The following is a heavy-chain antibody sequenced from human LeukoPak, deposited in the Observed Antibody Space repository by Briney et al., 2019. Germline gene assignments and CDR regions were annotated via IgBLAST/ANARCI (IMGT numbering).Heavy chain of an antibody. CDR1: GGSFSGYY. CDR2: IYYSGST. Sequence: SETLSLTCAVYGGSFSGYYWSWIRQHPGKGLGWIGYIYYSGSTYYNPSLKSRVTISVDTSKNQFSLKLSSVTAADTAVYYCARARWVTMVRGVPLYYYYYGMDVWGQGTTVTVSS. V-gene: IGHV4-31*11. J-gene: IGHJ6*02. CDR3: ARARWVTMVRGVPLYYYYYGMDV. D-gene: IGHD3-10*01.